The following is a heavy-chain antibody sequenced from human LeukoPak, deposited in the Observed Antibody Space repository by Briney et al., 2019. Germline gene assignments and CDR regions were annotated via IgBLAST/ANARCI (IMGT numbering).Heavy chain of an antibody. J-gene: IGHJ4*02. D-gene: IGHD3/OR15-3a*01. CDR3: ARQTGSGLFILP. Sequence: SETLSLTCSVSGESISTSNSYWGWIRQPPGKGLEWIGSIYYSGNTYYNASLKSQVSISTDTSKNQFSLRLTSVTAADTAVYYCARQTGSGLFILPGGQGTLVTVSS. CDR2: IYYSGNT. CDR1: GESISTSNSY. V-gene: IGHV4-39*01.